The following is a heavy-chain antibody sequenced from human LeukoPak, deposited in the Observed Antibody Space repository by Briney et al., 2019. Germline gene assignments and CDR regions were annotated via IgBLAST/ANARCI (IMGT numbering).Heavy chain of an antibody. CDR1: GFTLRSYW. CDR2: ISQDGSET. J-gene: IGHJ4*02. CDR3: ARESTVTGIAAAGTTVAYYFDY. V-gene: IGHV3-7*01. Sequence: PGGSLRLSCVASGFTLRSYWMSWVRPAPGRGLEWVATISQDGSETFYVDSVKGRFTISRDNAKNSLYLQMNSLRAEDTAVYYCARESTVTGIAAAGTTVAYYFDYWGQGTLVTVSS. D-gene: IGHD6-13*01.